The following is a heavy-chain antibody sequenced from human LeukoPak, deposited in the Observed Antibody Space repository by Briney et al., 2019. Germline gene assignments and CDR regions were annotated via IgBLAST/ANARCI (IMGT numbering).Heavy chain of an antibody. D-gene: IGHD2-21*02. CDR1: GYTFTSYA. CDR3: AREPSYCGGDCYSYFQH. CDR2: INAGYGNT. V-gene: IGHV1-3*01. J-gene: IGHJ1*01. Sequence: ASVKVSCKASGYTFTSYAMHWVRQAPGQRLEWMGWINAGYGNTKYSQKFQGRVTITRDTSASTAYMELSSLRSEDTAVYYCAREPSYCGGDCYSYFQHWGQGTLVTVSS.